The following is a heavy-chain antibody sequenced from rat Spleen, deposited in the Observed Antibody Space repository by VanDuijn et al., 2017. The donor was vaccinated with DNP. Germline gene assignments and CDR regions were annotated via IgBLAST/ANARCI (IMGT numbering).Heavy chain of an antibody. D-gene: IGHD1-10*01. CDR1: GFTFSNYD. J-gene: IGHJ2*01. CDR2: ISYDGSST. CDR3: ARHPQQLRAFDY. V-gene: IGHV5-7*01. Sequence: EVQLVESGGGLVQPGRSMKLSCAASGFTFSNYDMAWVRQAPKKGLEWVATISYDGSSTYYRDSVKGRFTISRDNAKSTLYLQMNSLKSEDTSTYYCARHPQQLRAFDYWGQGVMVTVSS.